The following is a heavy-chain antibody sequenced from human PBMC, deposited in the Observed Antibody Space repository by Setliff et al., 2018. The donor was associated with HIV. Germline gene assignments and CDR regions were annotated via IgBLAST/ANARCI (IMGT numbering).Heavy chain of an antibody. CDR1: GGSISSYY. J-gene: IGHJ4*02. V-gene: IGHV4-59*12. D-gene: IGHD5-18*01. Sequence: SETLSLTCTVSGGSISSYYWSWIRQPPGEGLEWIGYIFYSGSTYYTPSLKSRITISLDTSKNQFSLRMRSVTAADTAVYYCARVFVDTAVLRVLEYYFDSWGRGTLVTVS. CDR3: ARVFVDTAVLRVLEYYFDS. CDR2: IFYSGST.